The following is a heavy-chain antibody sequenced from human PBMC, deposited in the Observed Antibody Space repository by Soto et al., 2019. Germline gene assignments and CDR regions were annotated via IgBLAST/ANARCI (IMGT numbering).Heavy chain of an antibody. Sequence: ASVKVSCKVSGYTLTELSMHWVRQAPGKGLEWMGGFDPEDGETIYAQKFQGRVTMTEDTSTDTAYMELSSLRSEDTAVYYCASSSWLYNWFDPWGQGTLVTVSS. V-gene: IGHV1-24*01. CDR2: FDPEDGET. J-gene: IGHJ5*02. CDR1: GYTLTELS. CDR3: ASSSWLYNWFDP. D-gene: IGHD6-13*01.